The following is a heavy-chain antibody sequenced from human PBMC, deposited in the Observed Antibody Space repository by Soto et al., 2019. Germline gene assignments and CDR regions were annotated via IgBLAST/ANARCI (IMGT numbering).Heavy chain of an antibody. J-gene: IGHJ4*02. CDR2: IKSKTDGGTT. Sequence: GGSLRLSCAASGFTFSNAWMSWVRQAPGKGLEWVGRIKSKTDGGTTDYAAPVKGRFTISRDDSKNTLYLQMNSLKTEDTAVYYCTTAGAMITFGGVILWGQGTLVTVSS. V-gene: IGHV3-15*01. CDR1: GFTFSNAW. CDR3: TTAGAMITFGGVIL. D-gene: IGHD3-16*02.